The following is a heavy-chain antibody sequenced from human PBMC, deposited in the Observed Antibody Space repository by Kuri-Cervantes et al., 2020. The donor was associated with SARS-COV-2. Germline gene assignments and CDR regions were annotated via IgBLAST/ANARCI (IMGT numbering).Heavy chain of an antibody. D-gene: IGHD3-3*01. Sequence: SQTLSLTCAVYGGSISSYYWSWIRQPPGKGLEWIGYIYYSGSTNYNPSLKSRVTISVDTSKNQFSLKLSSVTAADTAVYYCARIGSYDFWSGYPSRPQYYYYYGMDVWGQGTTVTVSS. CDR3: ARIGSYDFWSGYPSRPQYYYYYGMDV. CDR1: GGSISSYY. V-gene: IGHV4-59*01. CDR2: IYYSGST. J-gene: IGHJ6*02.